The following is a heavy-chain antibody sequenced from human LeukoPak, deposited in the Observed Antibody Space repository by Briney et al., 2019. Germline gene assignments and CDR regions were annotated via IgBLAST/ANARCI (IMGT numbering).Heavy chain of an antibody. CDR3: AREVRHSSGYYYYYYMDV. D-gene: IGHD3-22*01. V-gene: IGHV1-18*04. CDR1: GYTFTGYY. Sequence: VASVKVSCKASGYTFTGYYMHWVRQAPGQGLEWMGWISAYNGNTNYAQKLQGRVTMTTDTSTSTAYMELRSLRSDDTAVYYCAREVRHSSGYYYYYYMDVWGKGTTVTVSS. J-gene: IGHJ6*03. CDR2: ISAYNGNT.